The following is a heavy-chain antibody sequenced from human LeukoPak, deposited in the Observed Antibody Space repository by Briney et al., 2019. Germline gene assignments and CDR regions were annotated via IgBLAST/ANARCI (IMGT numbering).Heavy chain of an antibody. V-gene: IGHV3-9*01. D-gene: IGHD2-2*03. J-gene: IGHJ6*03. Sequence: GGSLRLSCAASGFTFDDYAMHWVRQAPGKGLEWVSGISWNSGSIGYADSVKGRFTISRDNSKNTLYLQMNSLRAEDTAVYYCAKQAGYCSSSSCYDYYYYMDVWGKGTTVTVSS. CDR3: AKQAGYCSSSSCYDYYYYMDV. CDR1: GFTFDDYA. CDR2: ISWNSGSI.